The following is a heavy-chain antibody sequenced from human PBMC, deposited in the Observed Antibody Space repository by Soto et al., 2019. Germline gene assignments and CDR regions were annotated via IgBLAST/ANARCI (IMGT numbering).Heavy chain of an antibody. J-gene: IGHJ4*02. CDR1: GYSISSDNW. V-gene: IGHV4-28*01. Sequence: PSETLSLTGAVSGYSISSDNWWVWIRQSPGKGLEWIGYIHHSGSTYYNPSLKSRLTMSVDTSKNQFSLELSSVTAVDTAMYYWATKGNVIYYFDYWGQGTLVTVSS. CDR2: IHHSGST. CDR3: ATKGNVIYYFDY.